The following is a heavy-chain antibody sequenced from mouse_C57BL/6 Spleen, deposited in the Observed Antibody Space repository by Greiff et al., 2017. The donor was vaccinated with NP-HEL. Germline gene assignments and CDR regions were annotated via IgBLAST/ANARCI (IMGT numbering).Heavy chain of an antibody. D-gene: IGHD1-1*01. CDR1: GFNIKNTY. CDR2: IDPANGNT. CDR3: ARSDYYGSSYDWYFDV. V-gene: IGHV14-3*01. J-gene: IGHJ1*03. Sequence: EVQLQQSVAELVRPGASVKLSCTASGFNIKNTYMHWVKQRPEQGLEWIGRIDPANGNTKYAPKFPGKATITADTSSNTAYLQLSSLTSEDTAIYYCARSDYYGSSYDWYFDVWGTGTTVTVSS.